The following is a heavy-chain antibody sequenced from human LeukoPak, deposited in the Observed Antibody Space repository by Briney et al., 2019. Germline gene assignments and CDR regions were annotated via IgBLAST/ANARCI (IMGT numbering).Heavy chain of an antibody. Sequence: SETLSLTCTVSGGPISSYYWSWIRQPPGKGLEWIGYIYYSGSTNYNPSLKSRVTISVDTSKNQFSLKLSSVTAADTAVYYCARHPAYYYDSSGYLDYWGQGTLVTVSS. D-gene: IGHD3-22*01. CDR2: IYYSGST. V-gene: IGHV4-59*08. J-gene: IGHJ4*02. CDR1: GGPISSYY. CDR3: ARHPAYYYDSSGYLDY.